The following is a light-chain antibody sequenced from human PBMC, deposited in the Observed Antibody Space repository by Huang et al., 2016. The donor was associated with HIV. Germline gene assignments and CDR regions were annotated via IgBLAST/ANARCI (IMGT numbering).Light chain of an antibody. CDR1: QSVSSY. V-gene: IGKV3-11*01. CDR2: EAA. Sequence: EIALTQSPATLSLSPGERATLACRASQSVSSYLAWYQQKPGQAPRLLIYEAANRATGIPARFSGSGSGTDFTLTISSLEPEDFAVYYCQQRSNWPRTFGQGTKVETK. CDR3: QQRSNWPRT. J-gene: IGKJ1*01.